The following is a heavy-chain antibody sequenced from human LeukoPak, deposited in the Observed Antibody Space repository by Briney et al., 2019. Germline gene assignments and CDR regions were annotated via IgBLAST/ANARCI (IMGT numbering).Heavy chain of an antibody. D-gene: IGHD2-2*01. CDR1: GYSFTSYW. CDR2: IYPGDSDT. V-gene: IGHV5-51*01. CDR3: ARRDGYCSSTSCYADYYYGMDV. J-gene: IGHJ6*02. Sequence: GESLQISCQGSGYSFTSYWIGWVRQMPGKGLEWMGIIYPGDSDTTYSPSFQGQVTISADKSISTAYLRWSSLKASDTAMYYCARRDGYCSSTSCYADYYYGMDVWGQGTTVTVSS.